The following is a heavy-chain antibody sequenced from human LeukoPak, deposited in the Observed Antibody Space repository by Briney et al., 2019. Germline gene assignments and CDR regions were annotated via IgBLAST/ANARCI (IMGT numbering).Heavy chain of an antibody. CDR3: ARDPVAGTGFDI. V-gene: IGHV1-46*01. D-gene: IGHD6-19*01. J-gene: IGHJ3*02. CDR2: INPSGGST. Sequence: GASVKVSCKASGYTFTSYHMHWVRQAPGQGLEWMGIINPSGGSTSYAQKFQGRVTMTRDMSTSTVYMELSSLRSEDTAVYYCARDPVAGTGFDIWGQGTMVTVSS. CDR1: GYTFTSYH.